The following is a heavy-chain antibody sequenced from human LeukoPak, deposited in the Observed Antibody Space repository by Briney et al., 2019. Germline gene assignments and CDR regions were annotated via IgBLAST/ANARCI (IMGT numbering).Heavy chain of an antibody. D-gene: IGHD2-2*01. J-gene: IGHJ2*01. CDR3: ATSLIYWYFDL. Sequence: PSQTLSLTCTVSGGSISSGGYYWSWIRQPPGKGLKWIGYIYHSGSTYYNPSLKSRVTISVDRSKNQFSLKLSSVTAADTAVYYCATSLIYWYFDLWGRGTLVTVSS. CDR2: IYHSGST. V-gene: IGHV4-30-2*01. CDR1: GGSISSGGYY.